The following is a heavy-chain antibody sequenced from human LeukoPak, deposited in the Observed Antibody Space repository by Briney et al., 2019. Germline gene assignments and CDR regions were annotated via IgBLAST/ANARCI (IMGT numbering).Heavy chain of an antibody. CDR2: IYYSGST. CDR3: AKGGRTILRYFDWFNY. D-gene: IGHD3-9*01. J-gene: IGHJ4*02. V-gene: IGHV4-31*03. Sequence: PSETLSLTCTVSGGSISSGGYYWSWIRQHPGKGLEWIGYIYYSGSTYYNPSLKSRVTISVDTSKNQFSLKLSSVTAADTAVYYCAKGGRTILRYFDWFNYWGQGTLVTVSS. CDR1: GGSISSGGYY.